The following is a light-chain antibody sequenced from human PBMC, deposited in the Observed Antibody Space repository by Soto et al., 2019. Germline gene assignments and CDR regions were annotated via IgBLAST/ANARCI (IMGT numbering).Light chain of an antibody. CDR1: QSVSSY. V-gene: IGKV3-11*01. CDR2: DAS. CDR3: QQRSNWPPIT. Sequence: EIVLTQSPATISLSPGEKATLSCRVSQSVSSYLAWYQQKPGQAPRLLIYDASNRATGIPARFSGSGSGTDFTLTISSLEPEDFAVYYCQQRSNWPPITFGQGTRLEIK. J-gene: IGKJ5*01.